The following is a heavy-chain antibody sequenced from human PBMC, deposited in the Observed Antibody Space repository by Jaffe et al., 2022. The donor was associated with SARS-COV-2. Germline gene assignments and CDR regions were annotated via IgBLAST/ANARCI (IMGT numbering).Heavy chain of an antibody. J-gene: IGHJ4*02. CDR1: GFPFSSYA. V-gene: IGHV3-23*01. CDR2: IDGSGGKQ. Sequence: EVQLLESGGGLVQPGGSLRLSCAASGFPFSSYAMSWVRQAPGMGLEWVSLIDGSGGKQRYADSVKGRFTISRDNSKNTLYLQMNTLRAEDTAVYYCANDLATDSKAHFDNWGQGTLVTVSS. CDR3: ANDLATDSKAHFDN.